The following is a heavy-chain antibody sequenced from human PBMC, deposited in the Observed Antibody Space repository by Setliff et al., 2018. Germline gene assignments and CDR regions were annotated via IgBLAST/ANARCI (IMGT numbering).Heavy chain of an antibody. CDR3: ARDRRRYSSGWSLFDY. J-gene: IGHJ4*02. D-gene: IGHD6-19*01. CDR1: GYTFTNYA. Sequence: ASVKVSCKASGYTFTNYAIHWVRQAPGQRPEWMGWINTGNANTKYSQKFQGRVTITRDASASTAYMELSSLRSEDTAVYYCARDRRRYSSGWSLFDYWGQGTLVTVSS. V-gene: IGHV1-3*04. CDR2: INTGNANT.